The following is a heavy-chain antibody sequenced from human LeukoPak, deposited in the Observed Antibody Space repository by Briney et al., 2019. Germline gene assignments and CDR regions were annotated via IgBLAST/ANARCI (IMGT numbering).Heavy chain of an antibody. CDR2: INPNSGGT. CDR1: GYTFTGYY. V-gene: IGHV1-2*06. CDR3: ARPMTTVIEKDAFDI. Sequence: GASVKVSCKASGYTFTGYYMHWVRQAPGQGLEWMERINPNSGGTNYAQKFQGRVTMTRDTSISTAYMELSRLRSDDTAVYYCARPMTTVIEKDAFDIWGQGTMVTVSS. J-gene: IGHJ3*02. D-gene: IGHD4-17*01.